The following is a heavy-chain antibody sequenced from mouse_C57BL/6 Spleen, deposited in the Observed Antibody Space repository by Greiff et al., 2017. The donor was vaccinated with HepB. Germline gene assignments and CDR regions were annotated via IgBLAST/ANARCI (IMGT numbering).Heavy chain of an antibody. J-gene: IGHJ4*01. CDR2: ISDGGSYT. CDR1: GFTFSSYA. Sequence: EVQGVESGGGLVKPGGSLKLSCAASGFTFSSYAMSWVRQTPEKRLEWVATISDGGSYTYYPDNVKGRFSISRDNAKNNLYLQMSHLKSEDTAMYYWARKNYCLLAMDYWGQGTSVTVSS. V-gene: IGHV5-4*01. CDR3: ARKNYCLLAMDY. D-gene: IGHD1-1*01.